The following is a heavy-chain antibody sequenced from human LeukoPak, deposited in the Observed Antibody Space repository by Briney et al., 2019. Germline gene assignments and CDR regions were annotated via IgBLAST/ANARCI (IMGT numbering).Heavy chain of an antibody. CDR1: GGAFSSGGYY. V-gene: IGHV4-31*03. Sequence: TLSLTCTVSGGAFSSGGYYWSWIRQHPGKGLEGIGYIYYSGSTYYNPSLKSRATISVDTSKNQFSLKLSSVTAADTGVYYCAREQQLGNYGMDVWGQGTTVTVSS. D-gene: IGHD6-13*01. CDR2: IYYSGST. J-gene: IGHJ6*02. CDR3: AREQQLGNYGMDV.